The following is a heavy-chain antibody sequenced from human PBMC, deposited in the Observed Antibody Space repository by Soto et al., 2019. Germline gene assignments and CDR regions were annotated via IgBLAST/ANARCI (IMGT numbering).Heavy chain of an antibody. J-gene: IGHJ4*02. V-gene: IGHV5-51*01. D-gene: IGHD3-22*01. CDR2: IYPGDSNT. CDR3: ARQADQYDTASFGY. CDR1: GYRFTTYW. Sequence: GESLKISCKGSGYRFTTYWIGWVRQMPGKGLEWMGLIYPGDSNTRFSPSFQGQVTISVDMSISTAYLQWSSLRVSDTAMYYCARQADQYDTASFGYCGERTPVTLSS.